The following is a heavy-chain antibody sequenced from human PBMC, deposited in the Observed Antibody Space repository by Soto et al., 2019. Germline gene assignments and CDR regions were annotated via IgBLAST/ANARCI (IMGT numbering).Heavy chain of an antibody. Sequence: SETLSLTCTVSGGSISSGDYYWSWIRQHPGKGLEWIGYIYYSGSTYYNPSLKSRVTISVDTSKNQFSLNLSSVTAADTAVYYCTRGPTGFADPRADYWGQGTLVTSPQ. V-gene: IGHV4-31*03. CDR2: IYYSGST. CDR3: TRGPTGFADPRADY. J-gene: IGHJ4*02. D-gene: IGHD3-10*01. CDR1: GGSISSGDYY.